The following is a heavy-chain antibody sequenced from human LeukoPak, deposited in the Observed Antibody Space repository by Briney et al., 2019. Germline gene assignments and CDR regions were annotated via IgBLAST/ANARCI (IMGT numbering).Heavy chain of an antibody. V-gene: IGHV5-51*01. D-gene: IGHD6-19*01. J-gene: IGHJ4*02. CDR3: ARGPSGKYSSGWYLY. CDR1: GYSFASYW. Sequence: GESLKISGKGSGYSFASYWIGWVRQLPGKGLEWLGIIYPGDSDTRYSPSFQGQVTISADKSISTAYLQWSSLKASDTAMYYCARGPSGKYSSGWYLYWGQGTLVTVSS. CDR2: IYPGDSDT.